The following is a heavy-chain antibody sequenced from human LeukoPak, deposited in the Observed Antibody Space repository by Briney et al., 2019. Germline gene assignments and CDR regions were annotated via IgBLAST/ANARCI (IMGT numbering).Heavy chain of an antibody. CDR1: GFTFSSYA. V-gene: IGHV3-23*01. J-gene: IGHJ4*02. Sequence: GGSLRLSCAASGFTFSSYAMSWVRQAPGKGLEWVSAISGSGGSTYYADSVKGRFTISRDNPKNTLYLQMNSLRAEDTAVYYCAKEERYYDSSGYYSNWGQGTLVTVSS. CDR2: ISGSGGST. CDR3: AKEERYYDSSGYYSN. D-gene: IGHD3-22*01.